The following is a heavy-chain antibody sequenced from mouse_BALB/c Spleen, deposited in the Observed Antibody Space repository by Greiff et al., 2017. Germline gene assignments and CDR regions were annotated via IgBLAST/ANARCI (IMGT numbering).Heavy chain of an antibody. V-gene: IGHV14-4*02. Sequence: EVQLQQSGAELVRSGASVKLSCTASGFNIKDYYMHWVKQRPEQGLEWIGWIDPENGDTEYAPKFQGKATMTADTSSNTAYLQLSSLTSEDTAVYYWNAYYGSSSCAYWGQGTLVTVSA. D-gene: IGHD1-1*01. CDR2: IDPENGDT. J-gene: IGHJ3*01. CDR1: GFNIKDYY. CDR3: NAYYGSSSCAY.